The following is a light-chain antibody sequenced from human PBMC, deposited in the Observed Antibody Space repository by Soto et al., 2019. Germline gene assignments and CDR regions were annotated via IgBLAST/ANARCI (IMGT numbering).Light chain of an antibody. Sequence: QSVLTQPASVSXSPGQSITISCTGTSSDVGGYSYVSWYQHYPGKAPKLMIYDVNNRPSGVSNRFSGSKSGNTASLTISELQAEDEADYYCSSYTSSSIFVFGTGTKVTVL. J-gene: IGLJ1*01. V-gene: IGLV2-14*03. CDR1: SSDVGGYSY. CDR2: DVN. CDR3: SSYTSSSIFV.